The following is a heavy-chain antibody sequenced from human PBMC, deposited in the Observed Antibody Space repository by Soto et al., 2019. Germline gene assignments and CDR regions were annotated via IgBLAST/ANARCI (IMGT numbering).Heavy chain of an antibody. CDR1: GGSISSYY. V-gene: IGHV4-59*01. Sequence: SETLSLTCTVSGGSISSYYWSWIRQPPGKGLEWIGYIYYSGSTNYNPSLKSRVTISVDTSKNQFSLKLSSVTAADTAVYYCARDGVTMVRGARRYYYGMEVWGQGTTVTVSS. CDR3: ARDGVTMVRGARRYYYGMEV. CDR2: IYYSGST. D-gene: IGHD3-10*01. J-gene: IGHJ6*02.